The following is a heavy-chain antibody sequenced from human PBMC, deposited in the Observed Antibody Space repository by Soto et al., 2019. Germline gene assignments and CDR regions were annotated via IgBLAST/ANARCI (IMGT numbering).Heavy chain of an antibody. J-gene: IGHJ6*02. Sequence: SETLSLTCTVSGGSISSSSYYWGWIRQPPGKGLEWIGSIYYSGSTYYNPSLKSRVTISVDTSKNQFSLKLSSVTAADTAVYYFARRAGYSYGYYYYGMDVWGQGTTVTVSS. D-gene: IGHD5-18*01. CDR1: GGSISSSSYY. V-gene: IGHV4-39*01. CDR2: IYYSGST. CDR3: ARRAGYSYGYYYYGMDV.